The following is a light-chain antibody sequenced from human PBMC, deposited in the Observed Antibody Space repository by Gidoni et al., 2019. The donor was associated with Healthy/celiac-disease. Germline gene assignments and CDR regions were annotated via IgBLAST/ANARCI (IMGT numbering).Light chain of an antibody. J-gene: IGLJ1*01. CDR3: QSYDSSLSGYV. CDR2: ANS. V-gene: IGLV1-40*01. CDR1: SSNIGTGYD. Sequence: QSLLTQPPSVSGSPGPSVTISSTGSSSNIGTGYDVHWYQQLPGTAPKLLIYANSNRPSGVADRFSGSKAGTAASLAITGLQAEDEADYYCQSYDSSLSGYVFGTGTKVTVL.